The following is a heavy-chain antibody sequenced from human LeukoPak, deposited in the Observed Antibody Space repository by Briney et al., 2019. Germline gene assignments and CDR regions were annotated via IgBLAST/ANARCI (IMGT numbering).Heavy chain of an antibody. J-gene: IGHJ4*02. CDR3: ARDGVTAAHYFDY. D-gene: IGHD2-21*02. Sequence: GGSLRLSCAASGFTFSSYAMRWVRQAPGKGLEWVAVITYDGSNKYYADSVKGRFTISRDNSKNTLYLQMNSLRAEDTAVYYCARDGVTAAHYFDYWGQGSLVTVPS. CDR1: GFTFSSYA. CDR2: ITYDGSNK. V-gene: IGHV3-30*04.